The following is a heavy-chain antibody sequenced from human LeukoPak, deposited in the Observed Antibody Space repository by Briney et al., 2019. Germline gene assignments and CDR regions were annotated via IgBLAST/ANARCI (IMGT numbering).Heavy chain of an antibody. Sequence: PGGSLRLSCAAFGFTFSSYGMHWVRQAPGKGLEWVAVIWYDGSNKYYADSVKGRFTISRDNSKNTLYLQMNSLRAEDTAVYYCAREESPPDPRWLHYYGMDVWGQGTTVTVSS. CDR3: AREESPPDPRWLHYYGMDV. CDR2: IWYDGSNK. V-gene: IGHV3-33*01. J-gene: IGHJ6*02. CDR1: GFTFSSYG. D-gene: IGHD5-12*01.